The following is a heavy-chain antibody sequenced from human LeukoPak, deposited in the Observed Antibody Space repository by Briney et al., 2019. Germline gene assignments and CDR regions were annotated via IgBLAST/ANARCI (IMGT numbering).Heavy chain of an antibody. CDR3: ARAPYSSGWDTWFDP. V-gene: IGHV3-20*01. CDR2: INWNGGST. Sequence: PGGSLRLSCEASGLTFDDYGMSWVRQAPGKGLEWVSGINWNGGSTGYADSVKGRFTISRDNAKNSLYLQMNSLRAEDTALYHCARAPYSSGWDTWFDPWGQGTLVTVSS. CDR1: GLTFDDYG. J-gene: IGHJ5*02. D-gene: IGHD6-19*01.